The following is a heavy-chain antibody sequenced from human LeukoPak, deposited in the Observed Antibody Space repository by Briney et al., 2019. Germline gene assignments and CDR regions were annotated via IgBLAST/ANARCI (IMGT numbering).Heavy chain of an antibody. Sequence: SETLSLTCSVSGGSISSHYWSWIRQPPGKGLEWIGYVFYGGSDNNDINYNPSLKTRVIISLDTSKNQFSLKMTSVTAADTAVYYCARVTDGYSLINAFDIWGQGTMVTVSS. D-gene: IGHD5-24*01. J-gene: IGHJ3*02. CDR2: VFYGGSDNNDI. V-gene: IGHV4-59*11. CDR1: GGSISSHY. CDR3: ARVTDGYSLINAFDI.